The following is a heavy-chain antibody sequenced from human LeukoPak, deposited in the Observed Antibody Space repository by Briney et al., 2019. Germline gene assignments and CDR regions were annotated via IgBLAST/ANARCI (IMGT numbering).Heavy chain of an antibody. CDR3: ARGSCRNYQY. D-gene: IGHD1-7*01. J-gene: IGHJ4*02. V-gene: IGHV3-23*01. CDR2: ITDMGSDT. CDR1: GFTFSNYA. Sequence: GGSLRISPATSGFTFSNYAMTWVRQAPGKGLEWVSSITDMGSDTYYADSVKGQFTISRDNSNYTLYLQMNSLRVEDTAVYYCARGSCRNYQYWGQGTLVTVSS.